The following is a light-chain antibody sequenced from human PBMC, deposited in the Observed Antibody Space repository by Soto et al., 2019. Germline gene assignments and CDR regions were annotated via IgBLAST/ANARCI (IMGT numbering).Light chain of an antibody. CDR2: KAS. J-gene: IGKJ1*01. CDR3: QQYNGYPWT. Sequence: DIQATQSPSTLSASVGDRVTITCRASQSLNDWLAWYQQKPGKAPKLLIYKASGLESGVPSRFSGSGSGTEFTLTISSLQPDDFATDDCQQYNGYPWTFGQGTKVDIK. V-gene: IGKV1-5*03. CDR1: QSLNDW.